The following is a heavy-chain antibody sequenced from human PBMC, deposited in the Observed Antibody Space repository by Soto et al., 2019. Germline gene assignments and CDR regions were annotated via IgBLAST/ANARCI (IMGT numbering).Heavy chain of an antibody. CDR2: IWYDGSNK. CDR3: AREGDIVVVPAAMYYYYGMDV. V-gene: IGHV3-33*01. J-gene: IGHJ6*01. D-gene: IGHD2-2*01. Sequence: QVQLVESGGGVVQPGRSLRLSCAASGFTFSSYGMHWVRQAPGKGLEWVAVIWYDGSNKYYADSVKGRFTISRDNSKNTLYLQMNSLRAEDTAVYYCAREGDIVVVPAAMYYYYGMDVW. CDR1: GFTFSSYG.